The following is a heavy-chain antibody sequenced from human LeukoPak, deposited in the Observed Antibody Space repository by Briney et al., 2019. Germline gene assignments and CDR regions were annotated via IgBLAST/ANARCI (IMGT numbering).Heavy chain of an antibody. CDR3: ARERHPTLWRGKYYFDY. J-gene: IGHJ4*02. CDR2: IIPIFGTA. V-gene: IGHV1-69*06. D-gene: IGHD3-10*01. Sequence: SVKVSCKASGFTFTGYYIHWVRQAPGQGLEWMGGIIPIFGTANYAQKFQGRVTITADKSTGTAYMELSSLRSEDTAVYYCARERHPTLWRGKYYFDYWGQGTLVTVSS. CDR1: GFTFTGYY.